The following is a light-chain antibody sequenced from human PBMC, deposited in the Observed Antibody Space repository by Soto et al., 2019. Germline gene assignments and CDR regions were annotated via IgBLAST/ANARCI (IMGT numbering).Light chain of an antibody. CDR3: QQSYSTPPYT. CDR1: QNINNY. J-gene: IGKJ2*01. V-gene: IGKV1-39*01. CDR2: ATS. Sequence: DIPVMQSPSSLSASVGDRITITCRPSQNINNYLNWFQQKPGKAPKLLIYATSNLQTGVPPRFSGGGSGTVFTLTIDSLQPEDFATYYCQQSYSTPPYTFGQGTKLEIK.